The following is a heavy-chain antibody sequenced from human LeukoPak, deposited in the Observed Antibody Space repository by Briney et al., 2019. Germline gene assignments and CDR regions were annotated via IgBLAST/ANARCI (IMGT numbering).Heavy chain of an antibody. D-gene: IGHD3-10*02. V-gene: IGHV3-48*01. CDR1: RFTFSIFA. J-gene: IGHJ6*04. Sequence: GGSLRLSCAASRFTFSIFAMNWVRQAPGKVLEWLSYISSSSSTIYYADSVKGRFTVSRDNAKNSLYLQMNSLRAEDTAVYYCAELGITMIGGVWGKGTTVTISS. CDR2: ISSSSSTI. CDR3: AELGITMIGGV.